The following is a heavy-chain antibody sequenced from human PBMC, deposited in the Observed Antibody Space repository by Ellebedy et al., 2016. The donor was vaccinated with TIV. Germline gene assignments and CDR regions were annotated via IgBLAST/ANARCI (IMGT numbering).Heavy chain of an antibody. CDR2: IIPILGIA. Sequence: SVKVSCXASGGTFSSYAISWVRQAPGQGLEWMGRIIPILGIANYAQKFQGRVTITADKSTSTAYMELRSLRSDDTAVYYCARDVSDYWGQGTLVTVSS. V-gene: IGHV1-69*04. D-gene: IGHD3-16*02. CDR3: ARDVSDY. CDR1: GGTFSSYA. J-gene: IGHJ4*02.